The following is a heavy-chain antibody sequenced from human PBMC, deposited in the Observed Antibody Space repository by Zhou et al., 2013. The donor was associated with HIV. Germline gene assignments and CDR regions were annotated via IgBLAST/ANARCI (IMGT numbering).Heavy chain of an antibody. Sequence: QVQLVQSGAEVKEPGASMKVSCKASGNTFTDYYIHWVRQAPGQGLEWMGWINPNSGDTKSAQNFQGRVTMTRDTSIRTAYMELTRLRSDDTAVYYCASGVDSFDYWGQGTLVTVSS. V-gene: IGHV1-2*02. CDR3: ASGVDSFDY. D-gene: IGHD5-12*01. J-gene: IGHJ4*02. CDR1: GNTFTDYY. CDR2: INPNSGDT.